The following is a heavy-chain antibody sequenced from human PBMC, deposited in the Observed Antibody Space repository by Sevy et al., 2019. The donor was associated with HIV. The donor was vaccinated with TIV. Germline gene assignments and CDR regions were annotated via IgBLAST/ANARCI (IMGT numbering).Heavy chain of an antibody. D-gene: IGHD3-3*01. CDR1: GGSFSGYY. CDR2: INHSGST. V-gene: IGHV4-34*01. Sequence: SETLSLTCAVYGGSFSGYYWSLIRQPPGKGLEWIGEINHSGSTNYNPSLKSRVTISVDTSKNQFSLKLSSVTAADTAVYYCARFPKTELSGYFLGFDYWGQGTLVTVSS. CDR3: ARFPKTELSGYFLGFDY. J-gene: IGHJ4*02.